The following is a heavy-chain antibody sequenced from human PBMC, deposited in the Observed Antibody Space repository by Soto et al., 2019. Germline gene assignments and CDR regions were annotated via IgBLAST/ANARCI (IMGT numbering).Heavy chain of an antibody. CDR1: GFIFSSYA. D-gene: IGHD2-2*01. J-gene: IGHJ6*02. V-gene: IGHV3-23*01. CDR3: ARYIPGVRYYGMDV. Sequence: EVQLLESGGGLVQPGGSLRLSCAASGFIFSSYAMKWVRHAPGKGLEWVSLIGESGTPTYYADSVKGRFTISRDNSGNTLFLEMYSLRAEDTAVYYCARYIPGVRYYGMDVWGQGTTVTVSS. CDR2: IGESGTPT.